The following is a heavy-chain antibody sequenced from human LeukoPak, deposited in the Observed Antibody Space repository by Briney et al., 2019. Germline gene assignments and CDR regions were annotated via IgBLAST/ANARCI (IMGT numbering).Heavy chain of an antibody. CDR1: GFTFSDYY. V-gene: IGHV3-11*01. Sequence: PGRSLRLSCAASGFTFSDYYMSWIRQAPGKGLEWVSYISSSGSTIYYADSVKGRFTISRDNAKNSLYLQMNSLRAEDTAVYYCARDSIAGLWYVEYWGQGTLVTVSS. CDR3: ARDSIAGLWYVEY. J-gene: IGHJ4*02. D-gene: IGHD6-6*01. CDR2: ISSSGSTI.